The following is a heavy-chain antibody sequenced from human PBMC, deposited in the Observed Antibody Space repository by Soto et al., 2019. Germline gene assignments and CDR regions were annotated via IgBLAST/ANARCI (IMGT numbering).Heavy chain of an antibody. Sequence: VKVSCKASGGTFSSYAISWVRQAPGQGLEWMGGIIPIFGTANYAQKFQGRVTITADKSTSTAYMELSSLRSEDTAVYYCARDLLTYYYDSSGYWGWFDPWGQGTLVTVSS. CDR2: IIPIFGTA. CDR3: ARDLLTYYYDSSGYWGWFDP. CDR1: GGTFSSYA. J-gene: IGHJ5*02. D-gene: IGHD3-22*01. V-gene: IGHV1-69*13.